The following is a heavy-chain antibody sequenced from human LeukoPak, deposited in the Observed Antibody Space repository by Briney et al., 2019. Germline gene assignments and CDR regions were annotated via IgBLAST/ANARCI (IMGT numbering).Heavy chain of an antibody. CDR1: GFTFSSYG. V-gene: IGHV3-33*01. Sequence: GGSLRLSCAASGFTFSSYGMHWVRQAPGKGLEWVAVIWYDGSNKYYADSVKGRFTISRDNSKNTLYLQMNSLRAADTAVYYCARGDYYGSGSYYPIDYWGQGTLVTVSS. D-gene: IGHD3-10*01. CDR3: ARGDYYGSGSYYPIDY. CDR2: IWYDGSNK. J-gene: IGHJ4*02.